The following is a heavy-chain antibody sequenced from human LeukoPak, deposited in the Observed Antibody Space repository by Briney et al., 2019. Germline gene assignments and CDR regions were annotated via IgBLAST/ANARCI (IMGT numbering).Heavy chain of an antibody. CDR1: GGSISSYY. D-gene: IGHD1-14*01. V-gene: IGHV4-59*01. Sequence: SETLSLTCTVSGGSISSYYWSWIRQPPGKGLEWIGYIYYSGSTNYNPSLKSRVTISVDTSKNQFSLKLSSVTAADTAVYYCARETITDYYYYMDVWGKGTTVTVSS. CDR3: ARETITDYYYYMDV. J-gene: IGHJ6*03. CDR2: IYYSGST.